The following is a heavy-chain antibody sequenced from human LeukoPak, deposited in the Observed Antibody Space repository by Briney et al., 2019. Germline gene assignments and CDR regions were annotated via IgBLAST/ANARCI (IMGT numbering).Heavy chain of an antibody. Sequence: PGGSLRLSCSASGFTFSNYFMHWVRQAPGEGLVWVSRINGDGTTTIYADSVKGRFTISRDNAKNTLYLQMNSPRAEDTAIYYCARRVDATRWFDPWGQGTLDTVSS. CDR1: GFTFSNYF. CDR3: ARRVDATRWFDP. D-gene: IGHD2-15*01. V-gene: IGHV3-74*01. CDR2: INGDGTTT. J-gene: IGHJ5*02.